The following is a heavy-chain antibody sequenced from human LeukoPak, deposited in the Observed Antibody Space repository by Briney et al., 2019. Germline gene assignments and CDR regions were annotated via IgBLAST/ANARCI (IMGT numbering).Heavy chain of an antibody. CDR2: IIDVGTAT. CDR1: GFTFYNSA. V-gene: IGHV3-23*01. J-gene: IGHJ4*02. CDR3: ADFGSGSHCFDY. Sequence: PGGSLRLSCTASGFTFYNSAMSCGPQAPGEGLGWVSHIIDVGTATYYADSVKGRFTISRGNSKNTLYLQMDSLRAEDTAVYYCADFGSGSHCFDYWGQGTLVTVSS. D-gene: IGHD3-10*01.